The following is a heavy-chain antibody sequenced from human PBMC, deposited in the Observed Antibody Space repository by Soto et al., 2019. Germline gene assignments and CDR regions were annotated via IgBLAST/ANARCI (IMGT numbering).Heavy chain of an antibody. Sequence: QVKLVQSGAEVKKPGASVKVSCKASGYTFTSYGISWVRQAPGQGLEWMGWISAYNGNTNYAQKLQGRATMTTDTTTSTDDMELRSLRSDDAAAYYCARRNGGMDGWGQGTTVTVSS. J-gene: IGHJ6*02. CDR2: ISAYNGNT. V-gene: IGHV1-18*01. CDR1: GYTFTSYG. CDR3: ARRNGGMDG.